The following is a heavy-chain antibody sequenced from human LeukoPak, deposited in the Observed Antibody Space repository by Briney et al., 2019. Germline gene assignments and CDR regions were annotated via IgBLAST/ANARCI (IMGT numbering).Heavy chain of an antibody. J-gene: IGHJ4*02. CDR1: GFTFSDYY. V-gene: IGHV3-23*01. Sequence: GGSLRLSCAASGFTFSDYYMSWIRQAPGKGLEWVSAISGSGGSTYYADSVKGRFTISRDNSKNTLYLQMNSLRAEDTAVYYCAKDDYYDDIFDYWGQGTLVTVSS. CDR2: ISGSGGST. D-gene: IGHD3-22*01. CDR3: AKDDYYDDIFDY.